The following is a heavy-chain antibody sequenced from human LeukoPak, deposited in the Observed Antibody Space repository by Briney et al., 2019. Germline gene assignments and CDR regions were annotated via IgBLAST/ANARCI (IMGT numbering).Heavy chain of an antibody. CDR2: IIPIFGTA. D-gene: IGHD6-13*01. Sequence: ASVKVSCKASGGTFSSYAISWVRQAPGQGLEWMGGIIPIFGTANYAQKFQGRVTITAGESTSTAYMELSSLRSEDTAVYYCASYRGYSSSYFDYWGQGTLVTVSS. V-gene: IGHV1-69*13. J-gene: IGHJ4*02. CDR1: GGTFSSYA. CDR3: ASYRGYSSSYFDY.